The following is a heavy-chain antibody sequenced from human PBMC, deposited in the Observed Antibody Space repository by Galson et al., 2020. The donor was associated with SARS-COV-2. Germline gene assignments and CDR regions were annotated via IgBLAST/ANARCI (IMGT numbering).Heavy chain of an antibody. Sequence: SETLSLTCTVSGGSMSSGYYHWMWIRQPAGQGLEWIGRFSASGTTNYNPSLKSRVTISTDTSKNQFSLKVSFVTAADTAIYYCARDPRDGYSYYDSWGQGILVTVTS. CDR1: GGSMSSGYYH. J-gene: IGHJ4*02. CDR2: FSASGTT. V-gene: IGHV4-61*02. D-gene: IGHD2-21*02. CDR3: ARDPRDGYSYYDS.